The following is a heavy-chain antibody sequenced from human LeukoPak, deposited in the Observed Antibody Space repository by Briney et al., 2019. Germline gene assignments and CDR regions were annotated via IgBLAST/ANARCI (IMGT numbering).Heavy chain of an antibody. CDR2: VNSDASVT. D-gene: IGHD6-19*01. J-gene: IGHJ5*02. Sequence: GGSLRLSCAASGFTFSNYWMHWVRQTPGKGLVWVSRVNSDASVTTYADSVKGRFTISRDNAKNTLYLQMNSLRAEDTAVYYCAKDPSSYSSGWYQTGGWFDPWGQGTLVTVSS. CDR3: AKDPSSYSSGWYQTGGWFDP. V-gene: IGHV3-74*01. CDR1: GFTFSNYW.